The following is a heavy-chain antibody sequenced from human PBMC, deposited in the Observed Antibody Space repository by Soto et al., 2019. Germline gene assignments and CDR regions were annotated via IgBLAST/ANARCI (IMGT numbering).Heavy chain of an antibody. D-gene: IGHD3-10*01. J-gene: IGHJ6*02. CDR3: TRANYGSGSNYYYGLDV. CDR2: IWFDGSNK. Sequence: GGSLRLSCAASGFSFSRYGMHWVRQAPGKGLEWVAVIWFDGSNKYYADSVKGRFTISRDNPKNTLYLQMNSLRAEDTAVYYCTRANYGSGSNYYYGLDVWGQGTTVTSP. CDR1: GFSFSRYG. V-gene: IGHV3-33*01.